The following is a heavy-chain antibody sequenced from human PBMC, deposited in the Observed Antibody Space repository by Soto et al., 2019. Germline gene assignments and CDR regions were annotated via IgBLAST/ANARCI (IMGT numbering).Heavy chain of an antibody. J-gene: IGHJ4*02. D-gene: IGHD5-12*01. V-gene: IGHV3-23*05. CDR3: AGDYASGAYDF. CDR2: LSDRGTS. Sequence: GGSLRHSYAASRFHFSNFAMSWVRQAPGKGLEWVSTLSDRGTSHYADSVTGRFSVSRDNSKNTLYLQMNGLRVDDAAIYYCAGDYASGAYDFRGQGTQVTVSS. CDR1: RFHFSNFA.